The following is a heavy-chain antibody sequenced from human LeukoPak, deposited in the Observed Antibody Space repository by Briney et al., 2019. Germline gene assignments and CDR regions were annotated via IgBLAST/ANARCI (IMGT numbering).Heavy chain of an antibody. CDR3: ESIYRSSWYVDY. Sequence: PGGSLRLSCAASGFTFSNYGMSWVRQAPGKGLECVANIKQDGSEKYYVDPVKGRFTISRDNAKNSLYLQVSSLRAEDTAVYYCESIYRSSWYVDYWGQGTMVTVSS. CDR1: GFTFSNYG. J-gene: IGHJ4*02. V-gene: IGHV3-7*01. CDR2: IKQDGSEK. D-gene: IGHD6-13*01.